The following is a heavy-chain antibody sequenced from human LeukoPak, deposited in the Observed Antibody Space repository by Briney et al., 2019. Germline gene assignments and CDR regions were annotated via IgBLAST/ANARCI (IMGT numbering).Heavy chain of an antibody. Sequence: ASVKVSCKASGYTFTGYYMHWVRQAPGQGLEWMGWINPNSGGTNYAQELQGRVTMTTDTSTSTAYMELRSLRSDDTAVYYCARVEQTEYYYDSSGYCDYWGQGTLVTVSS. CDR1: GYTFTGYY. V-gene: IGHV1-2*02. D-gene: IGHD3-22*01. CDR2: INPNSGGT. CDR3: ARVEQTEYYYDSSGYCDY. J-gene: IGHJ4*02.